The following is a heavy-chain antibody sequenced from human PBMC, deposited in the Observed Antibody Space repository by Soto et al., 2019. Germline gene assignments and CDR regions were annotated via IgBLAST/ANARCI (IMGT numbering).Heavy chain of an antibody. J-gene: IGHJ4*02. Sequence: GGSLRLSCAASGFTFSSYAMSWVRQAPGKGLEWVSAISGSGGSTYYADSVKGRFTISRDNSKNTLYLQMNSLRAEDTAIYYCAKEAIGCSVTSCYFDYWGQGTLVTVSS. D-gene: IGHD2-2*01. CDR2: ISGSGGST. CDR1: GFTFSSYA. CDR3: AKEAIGCSVTSCYFDY. V-gene: IGHV3-23*01.